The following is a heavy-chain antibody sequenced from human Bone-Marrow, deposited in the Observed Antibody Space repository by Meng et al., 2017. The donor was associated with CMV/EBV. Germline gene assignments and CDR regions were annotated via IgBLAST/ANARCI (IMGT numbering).Heavy chain of an antibody. Sequence: QVQRQESGPGLVKPSKTLPLTCTCSGGSISSYHWSWIRQPAGKGLEWIGRIYTSGSTNYNPSLKSRVTMSVDTSKNQFPLKLSSVTAADTAVYYCARTQDTAMVAYYFDYWGQGTLVTVSS. CDR1: GGSISSYH. V-gene: IGHV4-4*07. D-gene: IGHD5-18*01. J-gene: IGHJ4*02. CDR3: ARTQDTAMVAYYFDY. CDR2: IYTSGST.